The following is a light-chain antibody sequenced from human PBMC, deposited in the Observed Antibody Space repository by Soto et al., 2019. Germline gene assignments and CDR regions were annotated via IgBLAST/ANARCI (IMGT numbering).Light chain of an antibody. CDR3: QHPKWA. V-gene: IGKV1-9*01. CDR2: AAS. Sequence: IPLTQSPSSLSASVGDRVTITCRASQDISGYVAWYQQRPGRAPQLLIYAASALQSGVPSRFSSSGSGTDFTLTNTCLQPEDFGTYYCQHPKWAFGQGTTVEI. J-gene: IGKJ1*01. CDR1: QDISGY.